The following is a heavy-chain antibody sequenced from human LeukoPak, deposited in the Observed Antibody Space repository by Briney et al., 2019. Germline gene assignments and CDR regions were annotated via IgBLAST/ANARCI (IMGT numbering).Heavy chain of an antibody. J-gene: IGHJ4*02. V-gene: IGHV1-24*01. Sequence: ASVKVSCKVYGYPLTDLSMHWVRQAPGKGLEWMGGFDPGDGKIIYAQKFQGRLTMTEDTSTDTAYMELSSLRSADTALYYCSAGPWTQLLNCWGQGTLLTVSS. D-gene: IGHD3/OR15-3a*01. CDR2: FDPGDGKI. CDR3: SAGPWTQLLNC. CDR1: GYPLTDLS.